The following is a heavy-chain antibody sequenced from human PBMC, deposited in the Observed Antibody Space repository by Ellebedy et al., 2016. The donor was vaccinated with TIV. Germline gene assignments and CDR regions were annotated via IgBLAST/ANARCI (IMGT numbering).Heavy chain of an antibody. V-gene: IGHV3-74*01. D-gene: IGHD2-15*01. Sequence: GESLKISCAASGFTFSTFCMHWVRQVPGKGLVWVSRISTDGRITTYADSVKGRFTISRDNAKNTLYLQLNSLRVEDTAVYYFARGRDCGSGRLYGYPYHGMDVWGQGNTVTAAS. CDR2: ISTDGRIT. CDR3: ARGRDCGSGRLYGYPYHGMDV. CDR1: GFTFSTFC. J-gene: IGHJ6*02.